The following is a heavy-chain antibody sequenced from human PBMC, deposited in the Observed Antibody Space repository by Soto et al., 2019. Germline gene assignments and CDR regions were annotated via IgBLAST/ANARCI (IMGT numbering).Heavy chain of an antibody. Sequence: SETLSLTCTVSGGSISSSSYYWSWIRQPPGKGLEWIGYIYYSGSTNYNPSLKSRVTISVDTSKNQFSLKLSSVTAADTAVYYCARDLDYDSSVSDAFDIWGQGTTVTVSS. D-gene: IGHD3-22*01. CDR1: GGSISSSSYY. V-gene: IGHV4-61*01. CDR2: IYYSGST. J-gene: IGHJ3*02. CDR3: ARDLDYDSSVSDAFDI.